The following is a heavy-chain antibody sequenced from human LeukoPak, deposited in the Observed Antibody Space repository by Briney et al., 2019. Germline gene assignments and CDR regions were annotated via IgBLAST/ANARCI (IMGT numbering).Heavy chain of an antibody. J-gene: IGHJ4*02. CDR1: GGSISSGGYS. D-gene: IGHD2-21*02. CDR3: ARGEGDYYFDY. Sequence: SQTLSLTCAVSGGSISSGGYSWSWIRQPPGKGLEWIGYIYHSGSTYYNPSLKSRVTISVDRSKNQFSPKLSSVTAADTAVYYCARGEGDYYFDYWGQGTLVTVSS. V-gene: IGHV4-30-2*01. CDR2: IYHSGST.